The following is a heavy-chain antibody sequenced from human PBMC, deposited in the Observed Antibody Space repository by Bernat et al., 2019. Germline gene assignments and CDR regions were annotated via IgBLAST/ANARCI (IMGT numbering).Heavy chain of an antibody. CDR1: GYTFTSYD. CDR2: MNPNSGNT. CDR3: ATGLYYYYGMDV. J-gene: IGHJ6*02. V-gene: IGHV1-8*01. Sequence: QVQLVQSGAEVKKPGASVKVSCKASGYTFTSYDINWVRQATGQGLEWMGWMNPNSGNTGYAQKFQGRVTMTRNTSISTAYMELSSLRSEGTAVYYCATGLYYYYGMDVWGQGTTVTVSS.